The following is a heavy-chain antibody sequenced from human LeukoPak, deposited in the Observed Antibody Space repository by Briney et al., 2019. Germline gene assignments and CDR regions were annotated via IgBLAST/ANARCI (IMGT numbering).Heavy chain of an antibody. V-gene: IGHV4-34*01. Sequence: SETLSLTCAVYGGSFSGYYWSWIRQPPGKGLEWIGEINHSGSTNYNPSLKSRVTISVDTSKNQFSLKLSSVTAADTAVYYCANGDPPAYWGQGTLVTVSS. CDR3: ANGDPPAY. CDR1: GGSFSGYY. J-gene: IGHJ4*02. D-gene: IGHD3-10*01. CDR2: INHSGST.